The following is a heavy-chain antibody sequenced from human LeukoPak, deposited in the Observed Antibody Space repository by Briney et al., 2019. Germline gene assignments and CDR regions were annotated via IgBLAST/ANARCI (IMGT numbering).Heavy chain of an antibody. CDR3: ARDELAARLPVWGDYYYYMDV. Sequence: SVKVSCKASGGTFSSYAISWVRQAPGQGLEWMGGIIPIFGTANCAQKFQGRVTITTDESTSTAYMELSSLRSEDTAVYYCARDELAARLPVWGDYYYYMDVWGKGTTVTVSS. CDR2: IIPIFGTA. CDR1: GGTFSSYA. J-gene: IGHJ6*03. D-gene: IGHD6-6*01. V-gene: IGHV1-69*05.